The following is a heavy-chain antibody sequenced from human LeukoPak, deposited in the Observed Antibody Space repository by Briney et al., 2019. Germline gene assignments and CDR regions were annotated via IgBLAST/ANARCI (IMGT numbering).Heavy chain of an antibody. CDR2: IYHSGST. Sequence: SQTLSLTCTVSGDSISSGGYYWTWIRQHPGKGLEWIGDIYHSGSTYYNPSLKSRVTISVDTSKNQFSLKLSSVTAADTAVYYCARDFYYGSGGYYNGVYGMDVWGQGTTVTVSS. V-gene: IGHV4-31*03. CDR3: ARDFYYGSGGYYNGVYGMDV. CDR1: GDSISSGGYY. J-gene: IGHJ6*02. D-gene: IGHD3-10*01.